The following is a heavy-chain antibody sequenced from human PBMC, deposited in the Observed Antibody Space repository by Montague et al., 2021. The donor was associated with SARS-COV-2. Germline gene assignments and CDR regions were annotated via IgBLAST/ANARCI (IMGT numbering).Heavy chain of an antibody. J-gene: IGHJ6*02. CDR1: GGSISSNY. CDR3: ARVPYRLLFVPRYYGMDV. V-gene: IGHV4-59*12. D-gene: IGHD2-2*01. Sequence: SETLSLTCTVSGGSISSNYWSWIRQPPGKGLEWIGYIYYSGSTNYNPSLKSRVTISVDTSKNQFSLKLSSATAADTAVYYCARVPYRLLFVPRYYGMDVWGQGTTVPVS. CDR2: IYYSGST.